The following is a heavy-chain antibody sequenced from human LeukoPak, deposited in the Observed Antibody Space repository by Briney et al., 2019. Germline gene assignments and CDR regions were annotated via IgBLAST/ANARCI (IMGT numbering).Heavy chain of an antibody. CDR1: GCSISSGGYY. D-gene: IGHD3-3*01. CDR2: IYYSGST. V-gene: IGHV4-31*03. Sequence: SQTLSLTCTVSGCSISSGGYYWSWIRQRPGKGLEWIGYIYYSGSTYYNPSLKSRVTISVDTSKNQFSLKLGSVTAADTAVYYCARETRMEYYDFWSGYSYFDYWGQGTLVTVSS. CDR3: ARETRMEYYDFWSGYSYFDY. J-gene: IGHJ4*02.